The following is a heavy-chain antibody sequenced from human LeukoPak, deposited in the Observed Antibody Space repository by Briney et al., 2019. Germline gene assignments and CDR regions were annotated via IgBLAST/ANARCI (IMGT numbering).Heavy chain of an antibody. V-gene: IGHV1-2*02. J-gene: IGHJ4*02. Sequence: GASVKVSCKASGYTFTGYYMHWVRQAPGQGLEWMGWINPNSGGTNYAQKFQGRVTMTRDTSISTAYVELRSLRSDDTAVYYCARDLRKWELSLILFDYWGQGTLVTVSS. CDR1: GYTFTGYY. CDR2: INPNSGGT. CDR3: ARDLRKWELSLILFDY. D-gene: IGHD1-26*01.